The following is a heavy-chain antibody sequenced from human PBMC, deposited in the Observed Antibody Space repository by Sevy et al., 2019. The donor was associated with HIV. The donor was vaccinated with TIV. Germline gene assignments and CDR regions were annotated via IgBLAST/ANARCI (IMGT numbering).Heavy chain of an antibody. CDR2: IFSSGST. CDR1: GFTVNDKY. Sequence: GGSLRLSCAISGFTVNDKYIIWVRQAPGKGLEWVSVIFSSGSTYYADSAKGRFTISRDNSKNTVDLQMNSVRAEGTDVYYCVSLFLSYRSGWSYFDYWVQGTLVTVSS. D-gene: IGHD6-19*01. V-gene: IGHV3-66*02. J-gene: IGHJ4*02. CDR3: VSLFLSYRSGWSYFDY.